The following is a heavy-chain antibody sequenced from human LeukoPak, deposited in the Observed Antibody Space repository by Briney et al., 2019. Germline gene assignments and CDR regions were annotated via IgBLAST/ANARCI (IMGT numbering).Heavy chain of an antibody. CDR2: INSDGINT. CDR1: GFTFSNYW. J-gene: IGHJ6*03. V-gene: IGHV3-74*01. Sequence: PGGSLRLSCAASGFTFSNYWMHWVRQAPGKGLVWVSRINSDGINTSYADPVKGRFTISRDNSKNTLYLQMNSLRAEDTAVYYCARGLKGDRKQRHRSIYYYYYMDVWGKGTTVTVSS. D-gene: IGHD6-25*01. CDR3: ARGLKGDRKQRHRSIYYYYYMDV.